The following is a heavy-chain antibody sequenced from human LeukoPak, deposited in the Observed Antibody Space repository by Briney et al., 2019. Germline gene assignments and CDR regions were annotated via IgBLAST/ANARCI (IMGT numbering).Heavy chain of an antibody. CDR1: GFKFWNNG. D-gene: IGHD3-9*01. V-gene: IGHV3-33*01. J-gene: IGHJ4*02. Sequence: PGGSLRLSCAASGFKFWNNGMHWVRQAPGKGLEWVAAIWYDGSHEFYADSVKGRFTISRDNSKSTLYLQMNSLKTEDTAVYYCTTSPYFDWLPNGGYFDYWGQGTLVTVSS. CDR3: TTSPYFDWLPNGGYFDY. CDR2: IWYDGSHE.